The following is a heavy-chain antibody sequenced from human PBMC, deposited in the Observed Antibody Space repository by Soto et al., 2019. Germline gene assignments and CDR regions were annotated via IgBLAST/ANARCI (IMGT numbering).Heavy chain of an antibody. CDR3: ATAFPESSSWARDDAFDI. Sequence: ASVKVSCKASGYIFTGYYMHWVRQAPGQGLEWMGWINPNSGGTNYAQKFQGRVTMTRDTSISTAYMELSRLRSDDTAVYYCATAFPESSSWARDDAFDIWGQGTMVTVSS. CDR1: GYIFTGYY. D-gene: IGHD6-13*01. J-gene: IGHJ3*02. V-gene: IGHV1-2*02. CDR2: INPNSGGT.